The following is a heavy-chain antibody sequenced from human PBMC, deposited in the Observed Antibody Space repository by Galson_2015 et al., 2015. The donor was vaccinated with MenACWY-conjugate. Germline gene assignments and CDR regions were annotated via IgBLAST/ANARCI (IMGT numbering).Heavy chain of an antibody. V-gene: IGHV6-1*01. CDR3: ARDADGFDI. CDR2: TYYTSKWSN. Sequence: CAISGDSVPTNSRTWNWIRQSPSRGLEWLGRTYYTSKWSNDYALSVKSRITINPDTSKNQFSLQLYSVTPEDTAVYFCARDADGFDIWGQGTVVTVSS. CDR1: GDSVPTNSRT. J-gene: IGHJ3*02.